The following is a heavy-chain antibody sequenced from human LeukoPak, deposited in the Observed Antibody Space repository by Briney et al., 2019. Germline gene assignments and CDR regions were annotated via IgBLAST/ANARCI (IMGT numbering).Heavy chain of an antibody. J-gene: IGHJ4*02. D-gene: IGHD4-17*01. CDR3: ARGRHGDHKTFDY. V-gene: IGHV4-39*07. Sequence: SETLSLTCTVSGGSISSSSYYWSWIRQPPGKGLEWIGEINHSGSTNYNPSLKSRVTISVDTSKNQFSLKLSSVTAADTAVYYCARGRHGDHKTFDYWGQGTLVTVSS. CDR2: INHSGST. CDR1: GGSISSSSYY.